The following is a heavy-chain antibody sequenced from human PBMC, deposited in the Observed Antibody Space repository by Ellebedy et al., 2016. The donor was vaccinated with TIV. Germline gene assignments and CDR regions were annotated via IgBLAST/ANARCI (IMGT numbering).Heavy chain of an antibody. CDR3: ARGTYDYVWGSGRYQYYYMDV. D-gene: IGHD3-16*01. CDR2: IIPLLGTA. CDR1: GGTFSSYA. V-gene: IGHV1-69*04. Sequence: SVKVSXXASGGTFSSYAICWVRQAPGQGLEWVGRIIPLLGTANYAQKFHGRVTITADRSTTTAYMELSSLRSEDTAVYYCARGTYDYVWGSGRYQYYYMDVWGKGTTVTVSS. J-gene: IGHJ6*03.